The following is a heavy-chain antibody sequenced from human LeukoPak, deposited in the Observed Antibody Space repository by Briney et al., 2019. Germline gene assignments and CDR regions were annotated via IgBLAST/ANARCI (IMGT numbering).Heavy chain of an antibody. Sequence: SETLSLTCTVSGGSISVSTYYWGWIRQPPGKGLEWIGNIYDSGSNYYNPSLKSRVTISVDTSKNQFSLRLSSVTAADTAVYYCARLGTGYDSSGYSIGWFDPWGQGTLVTVSS. V-gene: IGHV4-39*01. D-gene: IGHD3-22*01. CDR3: ARLGTGYDSSGYSIGWFDP. J-gene: IGHJ5*02. CDR1: GGSISVSTYY. CDR2: IYDSGSN.